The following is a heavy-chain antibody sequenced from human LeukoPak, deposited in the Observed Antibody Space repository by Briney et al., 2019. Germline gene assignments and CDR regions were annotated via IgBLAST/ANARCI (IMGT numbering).Heavy chain of an antibody. CDR2: ISHDGRNK. D-gene: IGHD4-17*01. CDR1: GFTFSDYP. V-gene: IGHV3-30*04. J-gene: IGHJ4*02. Sequence: GGSLRLSCEASGFTFSDYPMYWVRQAPGKGLEWVAVISHDGRNKFYADSVRGRFTVSRDDSKNTLNLQMNTLRPDDTAVYYCARGPVTTPRSYFFDYWGQGTLVTVSS. CDR3: ARGPVTTPRSYFFDY.